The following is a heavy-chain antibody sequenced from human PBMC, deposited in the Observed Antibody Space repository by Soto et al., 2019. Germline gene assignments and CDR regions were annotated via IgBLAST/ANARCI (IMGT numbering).Heavy chain of an antibody. V-gene: IGHV3-7*05. J-gene: IGHJ6*02. CDR3: ARYPSYYYDSSGYYYDYYYGMDV. D-gene: IGHD3-22*01. Sequence: GGSLRLSCAASGFTFSSYWMSWVRQAPGKGLEWVANIKQDGSEKYYVDSVKGRFTISRDNAKNSLYLQMNSLRAEDTAVYYCARYPSYYYDSSGYYYDYYYGMDVWGQGTTVTVSS. CDR1: GFTFSSYW. CDR2: IKQDGSEK.